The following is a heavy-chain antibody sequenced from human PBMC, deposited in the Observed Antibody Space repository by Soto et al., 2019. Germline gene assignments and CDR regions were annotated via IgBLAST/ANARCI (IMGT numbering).Heavy chain of an antibody. D-gene: IGHD6-6*01. CDR1: GGSFSGYY. J-gene: IGHJ5*02. Sequence: PSETLSLTCAVYGGSFSGYYWSWIRQPPGKGLEWIGEINHSGSTNYNPSLKSRVTISVDTSKNQFSMKLSSVTAADTAVYYCARASIIAARLTGNWFDPWGQGTLVTVSS. CDR2: INHSGST. V-gene: IGHV4-34*01. CDR3: ARASIIAARLTGNWFDP.